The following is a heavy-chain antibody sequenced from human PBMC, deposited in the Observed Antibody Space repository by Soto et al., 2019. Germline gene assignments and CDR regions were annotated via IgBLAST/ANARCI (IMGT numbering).Heavy chain of an antibody. J-gene: IGHJ4*02. CDR3: ARDYSSSSFDY. D-gene: IGHD6-13*01. Sequence: SETLSLTCAVYGGSFSGYYWSWIRQPPGKGLEWIGEINHSGSTNYNPSLKSRVTISVDTSKNQFPLKLSSVTAADTAVYYCARDYSSSSFDYWGQGTLVTVSS. CDR2: INHSGST. CDR1: GGSFSGYY. V-gene: IGHV4-34*01.